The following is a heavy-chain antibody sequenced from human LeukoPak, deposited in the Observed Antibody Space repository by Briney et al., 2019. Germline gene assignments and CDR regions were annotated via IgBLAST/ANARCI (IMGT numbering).Heavy chain of an antibody. Sequence: GGSLRLSCAASGFTFSSYGMSWVRQAPGKGLEWVSVISDSGGSTDYADSVKGRFTISRDNSRNTLYLQMNSLRAEDTAVYYCARENWYSRDWYRLDHWGQGTLVTVSS. D-gene: IGHD6-19*01. CDR3: ARENWYSRDWYRLDH. CDR2: ISDSGGST. J-gene: IGHJ4*02. V-gene: IGHV3-23*01. CDR1: GFTFSSYG.